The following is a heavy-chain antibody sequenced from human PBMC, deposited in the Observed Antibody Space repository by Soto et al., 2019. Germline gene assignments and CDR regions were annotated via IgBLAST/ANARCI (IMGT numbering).Heavy chain of an antibody. CDR2: ISYDGTNK. Sequence: GGSLRLSCAASGFSFSISPMHWVRQAPGEGPEWVALISYDGTNKFYADSVKGRFTISRDNSKSTLYLQVDSLRPEDAAVYYCARDPKTSGGQHWAFNYFDSWGQGTLVTVSS. CDR1: GFSFSISP. V-gene: IGHV3-30-3*01. D-gene: IGHD7-27*01. J-gene: IGHJ4*02. CDR3: ARDPKTSGGQHWAFNYFDS.